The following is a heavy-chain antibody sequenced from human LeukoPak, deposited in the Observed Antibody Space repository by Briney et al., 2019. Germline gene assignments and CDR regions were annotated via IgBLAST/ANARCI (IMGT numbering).Heavy chain of an antibody. V-gene: IGHV7-4-1*02. D-gene: IGHD3-10*01. CDR1: GYPFGAHF. J-gene: IGHJ4*02. Sequence: ASVKVSCKASGYPFGAHFLNWVRQAPGQGLEWMGNIDTTAGNPRYAQDFTGRFVFSLDTSVSTAYLQITSLKADDTAAYYCVRGTPTPGMDYWGQGTQVTVSS. CDR2: IDTTAGNP. CDR3: VRGTPTPGMDY.